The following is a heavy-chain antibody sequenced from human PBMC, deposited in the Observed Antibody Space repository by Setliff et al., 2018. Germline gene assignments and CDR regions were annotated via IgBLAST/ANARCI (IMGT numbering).Heavy chain of an antibody. Sequence: PGGSLRLSCAASGFTFSSYWMSWVRQAPGKGLEWVSNIKQDGSEKHYVDSVKGRFTISRDNAKNSLYLQLNSLRAEDTAVYYCAGLRKDYGDYYYFDYWGQGTLVTVSS. CDR2: IKQDGSEK. CDR3: AGLRKDYGDYYYFDY. CDR1: GFTFSSYW. D-gene: IGHD4-17*01. J-gene: IGHJ4*02. V-gene: IGHV3-7*01.